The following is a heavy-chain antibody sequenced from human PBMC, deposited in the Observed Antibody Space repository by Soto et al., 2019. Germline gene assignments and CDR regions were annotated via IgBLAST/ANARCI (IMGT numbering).Heavy chain of an antibody. CDR1: GFSFASHW. D-gene: IGHD6-13*01. Sequence: GESLKISCKGSGFSFASHWIGWVRQMRGEGLEWMGVIYPADSDTRYSPSFQGQVSISADKSINTAYLQWTSLKASDTATYYCARQDYCVRGEAAATGPLFDYWGQGTLVTVYS. CDR2: IYPADSDT. CDR3: ARQDYCVRGEAAATGPLFDY. J-gene: IGHJ4*02. V-gene: IGHV5-51*01.